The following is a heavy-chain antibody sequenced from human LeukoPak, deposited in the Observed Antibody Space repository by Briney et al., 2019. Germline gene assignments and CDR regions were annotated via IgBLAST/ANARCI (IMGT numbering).Heavy chain of an antibody. CDR2: IIPIFGTA. D-gene: IGHD4-11*01. J-gene: IGHJ6*03. CDR1: GGTFSSYA. V-gene: IGHV1-69*13. CDR3: ARVGAWPTVTTYGYFYYYMDV. Sequence: GASVKVSCKASGGTFSSYAISWVRQAPGQGLEWMGGIIPIFGTANYAQKFQGRVTITADESTSTAYMELSSLRSEDTAVDYCARVGAWPTVTTYGYFYYYMDVWGKGTTVTVSS.